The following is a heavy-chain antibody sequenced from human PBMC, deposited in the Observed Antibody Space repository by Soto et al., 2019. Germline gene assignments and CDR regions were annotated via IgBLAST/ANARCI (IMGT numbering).Heavy chain of an antibody. D-gene: IGHD5-18*01. J-gene: IGHJ4*01. CDR1: GFTFSTYA. CDR2: ITASDGSA. Sequence: EVQLLESGGGLVQPGGSLRLSCAASGFTFSTYAMTWVRQAPGKGLERISSITASDGSAYYADSVKGRFTISRDNPMNTLYLQMNSLRVEDTAVYYCARGGYSYGHWGHGTLVTVSS. CDR3: ARGGYSYGH. V-gene: IGHV3-23*01.